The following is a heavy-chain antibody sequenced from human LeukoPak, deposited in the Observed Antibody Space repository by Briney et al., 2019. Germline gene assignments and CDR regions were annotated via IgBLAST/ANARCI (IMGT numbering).Heavy chain of an antibody. CDR3: ARGACRSTSCYNMFFDY. J-gene: IGHJ4*02. CDR2: IYYSGST. V-gene: IGHV4-31*03. CDR1: GGSISSGGYY. Sequence: KPSETLSLTCTVSGGSISSGGYYWSWIRQHPGKGLEWIGYIYYSGSTYYNPSLKSRVTISVDTSKNQLSLKLSSVTAADTAVYYCARGACRSTSCYNMFFDYWGQGTLVTVSS. D-gene: IGHD2-2*02.